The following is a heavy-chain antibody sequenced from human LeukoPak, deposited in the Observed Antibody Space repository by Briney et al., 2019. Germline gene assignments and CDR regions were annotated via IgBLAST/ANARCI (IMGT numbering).Heavy chain of an antibody. CDR1: GYNFNDHH. Sequence: ASVKVSCKTSGYNFNDHHVHWVRQAPGQGLEWMGRIYPKSGDTDYPQKFQIRATMTRDTSITTAYMELTSLRSDDTAVYYCVSHYGPGPVWGQGTLVTAS. CDR3: VSHYGPGPV. CDR2: IYPKSGDT. J-gene: IGHJ4*02. D-gene: IGHD3-10*01. V-gene: IGHV1-2*06.